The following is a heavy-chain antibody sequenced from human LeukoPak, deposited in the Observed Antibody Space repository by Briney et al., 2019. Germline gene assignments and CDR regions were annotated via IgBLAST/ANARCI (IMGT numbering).Heavy chain of an antibody. CDR2: ISSSGSNK. Sequence: AGGSLRPSCAASGFTFGSFEMNWVRQAPGNGLECLSYISSSGSNKYYAVSLKGRFTISRDNAKNSLYLQMNSLTAEDTADYYCARELGDYVGYDAFDIWGQGTRVTVSS. D-gene: IGHD4-17*01. CDR3: ARELGDYVGYDAFDI. J-gene: IGHJ3*02. V-gene: IGHV3-48*03. CDR1: GFTFGSFE.